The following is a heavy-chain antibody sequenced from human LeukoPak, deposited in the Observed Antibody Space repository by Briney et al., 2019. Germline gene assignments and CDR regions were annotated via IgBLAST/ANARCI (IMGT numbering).Heavy chain of an antibody. V-gene: IGHV4-59*12. J-gene: IGHJ4*02. CDR1: GGSISSYY. Sequence: SETLSLTCTVSGGSISSYYWSWIRQPPGKGLEWIGYIYYSGSTNYNPPLKSRVTISVDTSKNQFSLKLSSVTAADTAVYYCARRKGGAEYYYDSSGYSAYYFDYWGQGTLVTVSS. D-gene: IGHD3-22*01. CDR3: ARRKGGAEYYYDSSGYSAYYFDY. CDR2: IYYSGST.